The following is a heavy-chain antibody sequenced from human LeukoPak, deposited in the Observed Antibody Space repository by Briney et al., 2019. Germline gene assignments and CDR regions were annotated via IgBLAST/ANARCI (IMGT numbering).Heavy chain of an antibody. CDR3: ARVCGGDCYPLGFDP. CDR1: GGPMSNYY. V-gene: IGHV4-59*01. CDR2: IYYSGST. Sequence: SETLSLTCTVSGGPMSNYYWSCMRQPPGKRLEWSGYIYYSGSTNYNPSLKSRVPISVDTSQNKFPLKLRSVTAADTAVYYCARVCGGDCYPLGFDPWGQGTLVTVSS. D-gene: IGHD2-21*02. J-gene: IGHJ5*02.